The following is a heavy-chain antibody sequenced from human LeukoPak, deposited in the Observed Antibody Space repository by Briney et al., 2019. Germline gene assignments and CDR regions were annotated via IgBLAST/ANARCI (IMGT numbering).Heavy chain of an antibody. CDR3: AKDGGGYYDSSGYYYEPFYYFDY. CDR2: ISGGGGST. D-gene: IGHD3-22*01. J-gene: IGHJ4*02. Sequence: GGSLRLSCAASGFTFSSYAMSWVRQAPGKGLEWVSAISGGGGSTYYADSVKGRFTISRDNSKNTLYLQMNSLRAEDTAVYYCAKDGGGYYDSSGYYYEPFYYFDYWGQGTLVTVSS. V-gene: IGHV3-23*01. CDR1: GFTFSSYA.